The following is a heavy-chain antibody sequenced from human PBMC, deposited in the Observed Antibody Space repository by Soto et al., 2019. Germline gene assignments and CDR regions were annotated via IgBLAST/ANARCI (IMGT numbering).Heavy chain of an antibody. J-gene: IGHJ4*02. Sequence: GGFLRLSCVASGYTFNSHEMNWVRQAPGKGLEWISSISGSGTTNYAESVKGRFTISRDNAHKSLFLEMKDLRVEDTAVYYCARGGIHWGQGTLVTVSS. CDR3: ARGGIH. CDR1: GYTFNSHE. V-gene: IGHV3-48*03. CDR2: ISGSGTT. D-gene: IGHD3-16*01.